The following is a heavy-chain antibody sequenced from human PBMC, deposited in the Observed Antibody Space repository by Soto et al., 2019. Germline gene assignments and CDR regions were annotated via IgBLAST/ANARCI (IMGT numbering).Heavy chain of an antibody. CDR1: GYRFTSYW. Sequence: LGESLKISCKGSGYRFTSYWSGWVRQMPGKGLEWMGIIYPGDSDTRYSPSFQGQVTISADKSISTAYLQWSSLKASDTAMYYCAGRTGYCSGGSCYPLDAFDIWGQGTMVTVSS. J-gene: IGHJ3*02. CDR3: AGRTGYCSGGSCYPLDAFDI. D-gene: IGHD2-15*01. CDR2: IYPGDSDT. V-gene: IGHV5-51*01.